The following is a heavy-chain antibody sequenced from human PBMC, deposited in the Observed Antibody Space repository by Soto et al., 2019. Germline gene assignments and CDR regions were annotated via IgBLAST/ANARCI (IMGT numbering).Heavy chain of an antibody. D-gene: IGHD2-21*02. V-gene: IGHV4-31*03. CDR3: ARVTRPDGMDV. J-gene: IGHJ6*02. CDR1: GGSISSGGYY. CDR2: IYYSGST. Sequence: QVQLQESGPGLVKPSQTLSLTCTVSGGSISSGGYYWSWIRQHPGKGLEWIGYIYYSGSTYYNPSRKGRVTISGDTSKNQVSPKLRPGTGAETAGYFCARVTRPDGMDVWGQGTTGTVSS.